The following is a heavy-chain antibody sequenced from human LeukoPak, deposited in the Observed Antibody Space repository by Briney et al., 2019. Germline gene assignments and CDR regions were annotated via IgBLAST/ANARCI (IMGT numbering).Heavy chain of an antibody. Sequence: SETLSLTCAVYGGSFSGYYWSWICQPPGKGLEWIGEINHSGSTNYNPSLKSRVTISVDTSKNQFSLKLSSVTAADTAVYYCARDSYYYGSAFDYWGQGTLVTVSS. CDR3: ARDSYYYGSAFDY. CDR1: GGSFSGYY. CDR2: INHSGST. D-gene: IGHD3-10*01. J-gene: IGHJ4*02. V-gene: IGHV4-34*01.